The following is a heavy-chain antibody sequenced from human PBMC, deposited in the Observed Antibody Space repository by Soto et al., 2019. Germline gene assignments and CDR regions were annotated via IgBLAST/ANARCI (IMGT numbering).Heavy chain of an antibody. J-gene: IGHJ4*02. CDR2: IYYSGST. Sequence: LSLTCTVSGGSISSGDYYWSWIRQPPGKGLEWIGYIYYSGSTYYNPSLKGRVTISVDTSKNQFSLKLSSVTAADTAVYYCARGITMVRGEYYFDYWGQGTLVTVSS. CDR1: GGSISSGDYY. CDR3: ARGITMVRGEYYFDY. V-gene: IGHV4-30-4*01. D-gene: IGHD3-10*01.